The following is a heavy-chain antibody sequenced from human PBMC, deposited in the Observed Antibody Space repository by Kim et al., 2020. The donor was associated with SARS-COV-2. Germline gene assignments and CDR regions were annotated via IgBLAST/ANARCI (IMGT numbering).Heavy chain of an antibody. CDR1: GGSISSGGYY. J-gene: IGHJ6*02. V-gene: IGHV4-31*03. CDR2: IYYSGST. CDR3: ARVIGPFTEYGMDV. Sequence: SETLSLTCTVSGGSISSGGYYWSWIRQHPGKGLEWIGYIYYSGSTYYNPSLKSRVTISVDTSKNQFSLKLSSVTAADTAVYYCARVIGPFTEYGMDVWGQGTTVTVSS. D-gene: IGHD4-4*01.